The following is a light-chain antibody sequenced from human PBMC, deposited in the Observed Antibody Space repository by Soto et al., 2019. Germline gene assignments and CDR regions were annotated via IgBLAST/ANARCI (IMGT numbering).Light chain of an antibody. J-gene: IGKJ1*01. CDR1: QSISSW. CDR2: DAS. Sequence: DIQMTQSPSTLSASVGDRVTITCRASQSISSWLAWYQQKPGKAPKLLIYDASSLESGVPSRFSGSGSGTEFTLTISSLQPDDFATYYCQQNNSYSPQTFGQGTKVEIK. V-gene: IGKV1-5*01. CDR3: QQNNSYSPQT.